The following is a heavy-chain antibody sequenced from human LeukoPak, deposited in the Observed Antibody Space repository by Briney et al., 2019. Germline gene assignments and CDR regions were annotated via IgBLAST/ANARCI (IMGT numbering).Heavy chain of an antibody. CDR1: GGSFSGYY. CDR3: ARGRYSGSYYRYYYDYGMDV. Sequence: PSETLSLTCAAYGGSFSGYYWSWIRQPPGKGLEWIGEINHSGSTNYNRSLKSRVTISVDTSKNQFSLKLSSVTAADTAVYYCARGRYSGSYYRYYYDYGMDVWGQGTTVTVSS. J-gene: IGHJ6*02. CDR2: INHSGST. V-gene: IGHV4-34*01. D-gene: IGHD1-26*01.